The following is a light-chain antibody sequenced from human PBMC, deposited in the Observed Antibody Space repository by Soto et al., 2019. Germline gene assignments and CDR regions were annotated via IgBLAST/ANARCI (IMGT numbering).Light chain of an antibody. CDR2: GAS. CDR1: QSFRNNN. Sequence: EIVLTQSPATLSLSPGERATLSCRASQSFRNNNFLAWYQQKPGQAPRLLIYGASSRATGIPDRFSGSGSGTDFTLTVSRLEPEDFAVYYCQQYGYSPLTFGGGTKVDIK. J-gene: IGKJ4*01. CDR3: QQYGYSPLT. V-gene: IGKV3-20*01.